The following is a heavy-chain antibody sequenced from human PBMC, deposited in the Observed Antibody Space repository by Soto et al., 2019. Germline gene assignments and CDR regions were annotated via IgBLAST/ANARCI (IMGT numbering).Heavy chain of an antibody. CDR2: IISSSSTI. D-gene: IGHD3-3*01. CDR3: ARDLITDYDVWSGYSDYYYYYGMDV. J-gene: IGHJ6*02. V-gene: IGHV3-48*02. CDR1: GFTFGSYS. Sequence: GGSLRLSCAASGFTFGSYSMTWVRQAPGKGLEWVSYIISSSSTIYYADSVKGRFTITRDNAKNSLYLQMNSLRDEDTAVYYCARDLITDYDVWSGYSDYYYYYGMDVWGQGTTVTVSS.